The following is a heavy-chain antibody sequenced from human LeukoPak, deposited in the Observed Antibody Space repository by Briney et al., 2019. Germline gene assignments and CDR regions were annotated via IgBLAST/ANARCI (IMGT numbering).Heavy chain of an antibody. J-gene: IGHJ3*02. D-gene: IGHD3-16*01. Sequence: GGSLRLSCAASGFAFSSYWMHWVRQAPGEGLVWVARITSDGSSTSHADSVKGRFTISRDNAKNTLYLQMNSLRAEDTAVYYCARDYAVGESFDIWGQGTLVTVSS. CDR2: ITSDGSST. CDR3: ARDYAVGESFDI. CDR1: GFAFSSYW. V-gene: IGHV3-74*01.